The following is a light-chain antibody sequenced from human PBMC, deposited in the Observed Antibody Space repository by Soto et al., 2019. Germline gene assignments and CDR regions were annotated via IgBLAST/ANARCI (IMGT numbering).Light chain of an antibody. CDR3: QQYDSVFT. CDR1: QGITNY. Sequence: DIQMTQSPSSLSASVGDRVTITCQASQGITNYLNWYQQKPGKAPKLLIYGASNLETGVPSRFSGSGSVTDFTFTISSLQAEDIATYFCQQYDSVFTYGQGTRLEIK. V-gene: IGKV1-33*01. CDR2: GAS. J-gene: IGKJ5*01.